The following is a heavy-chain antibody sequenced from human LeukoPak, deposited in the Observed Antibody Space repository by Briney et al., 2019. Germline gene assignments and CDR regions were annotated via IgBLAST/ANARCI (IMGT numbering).Heavy chain of an antibody. D-gene: IGHD2-2*02. V-gene: IGHV4-34*01. CDR2: INHSGST. CDR3: ARHSRVPAAIMRRFPPHFDY. J-gene: IGHJ4*02. CDR1: GGSFSGYY. Sequence: SETLSLTCAVYGGSFSGYYWSWIRQPPGKGLEWIGEINHSGSTNYNPSLKSRVTISVDTSKNQFSLKLSSVTAADTAVYYCARHSRVPAAIMRRFPPHFDYWGQGTLVTVSS.